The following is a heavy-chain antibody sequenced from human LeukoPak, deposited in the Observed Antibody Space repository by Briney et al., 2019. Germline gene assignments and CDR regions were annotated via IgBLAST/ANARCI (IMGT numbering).Heavy chain of an antibody. J-gene: IGHJ4*02. D-gene: IGHD5-12*01. CDR2: IHSGGTT. CDR3: ARDSDSGYGPFAS. Sequence: GGSLRLSCAASGFTVSNNYMSWVRQAPGKGLEWVSVIHSGGTTNYADSVQGRFTISRDNSKTTVYLHMNSLRAEDTAVYYCARDSDSGYGPFASWGQGTLFSVSS. V-gene: IGHV3-53*01. CDR1: GFTVSNNY.